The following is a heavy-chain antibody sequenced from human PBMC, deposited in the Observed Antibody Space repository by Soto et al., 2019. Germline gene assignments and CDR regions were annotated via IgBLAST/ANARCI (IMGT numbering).Heavy chain of an antibody. Sequence: GGSLRLSCAVSGISFSTSEMNWVRQAPGRGLEWVSYISLTGATIYYANSVEGRLSISRDNAKASLSLQMNSLRDEDTGVYYCARALFDTDGYYVDYWGQGILVTVSS. CDR3: ARALFDTDGYYVDY. CDR1: GISFSTSE. D-gene: IGHD3-10*02. CDR2: ISLTGATI. J-gene: IGHJ4*01. V-gene: IGHV3-48*03.